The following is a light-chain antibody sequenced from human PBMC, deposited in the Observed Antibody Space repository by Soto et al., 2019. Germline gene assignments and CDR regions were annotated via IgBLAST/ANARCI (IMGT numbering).Light chain of an antibody. Sequence: QSALTQPPSASGSPGQSVTISCTGTSSDVGGYNYVSWYQQHPGKAPKLMIYEVNKRPSGVPDRFSGSKSGNTASLTVSGRQAEDEADYYCSSYAGTNNNYVFGSGTKLTVL. V-gene: IGLV2-8*01. CDR2: EVN. J-gene: IGLJ1*01. CDR1: SSDVGGYNY. CDR3: SSYAGTNNNYV.